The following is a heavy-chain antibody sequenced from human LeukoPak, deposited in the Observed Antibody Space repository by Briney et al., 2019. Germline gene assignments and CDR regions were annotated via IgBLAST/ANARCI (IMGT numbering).Heavy chain of an antibody. Sequence: ETLSLTCTVSGGSITGGYYWSWLRQAPGKGPEWVAHIKQDGSETYYVDSVKGRFTISRDNAKNSLWLQMNSLRGEDTAMYYCARSISVEGDAWGQGTLVTVSS. CDR3: ARSISVEGDA. J-gene: IGHJ5*02. CDR2: IKQDGSET. CDR1: GGSITGGYY. D-gene: IGHD3-3*01. V-gene: IGHV3-7*01.